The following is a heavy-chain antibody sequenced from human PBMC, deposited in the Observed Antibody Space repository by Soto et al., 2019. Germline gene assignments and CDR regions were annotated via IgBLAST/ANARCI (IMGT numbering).Heavy chain of an antibody. Sequence: SETLSLTCTVSGGSISSYYWSWIRQPPGKGLEWIGYIYYSGSTNYNPSLKSRVTISVDTSKNQFSLKLSSVTAADTAVYYCATGSPGYYSGGSCYYYYYYMDVWGKGTTVTVSS. V-gene: IGHV4-59*01. D-gene: IGHD2-15*01. J-gene: IGHJ6*03. CDR2: IYYSGST. CDR3: ATGSPGYYSGGSCYYYYYYMDV. CDR1: GGSISSYY.